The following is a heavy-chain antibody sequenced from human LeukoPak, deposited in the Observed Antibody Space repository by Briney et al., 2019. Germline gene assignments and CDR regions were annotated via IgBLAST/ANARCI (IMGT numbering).Heavy chain of an antibody. Sequence: SETLSLTCTVSGGSISSHYWGWIRQPPGKGLEWIGYIYYSGSTNYNPSLKSRVTISVDTSKNQFSLKLSSVTAADTAVYYCAREGPPAQFDYWGQGTLVTVSS. V-gene: IGHV4-59*11. J-gene: IGHJ4*02. CDR3: AREGPPAQFDY. CDR2: IYYSGST. D-gene: IGHD2-2*01. CDR1: GGSISSHY.